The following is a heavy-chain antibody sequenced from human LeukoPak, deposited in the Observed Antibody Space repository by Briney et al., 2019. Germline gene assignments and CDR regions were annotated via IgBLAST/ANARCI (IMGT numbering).Heavy chain of an antibody. D-gene: IGHD1-26*01. CDR3: ARDPMAEGPWDDY. J-gene: IGHJ4*02. CDR1: GFTVSSNY. V-gene: IGHV3-53*01. Sequence: GGSLRLSCAASGFTVSSNYMSWVRQAPGKGLEWVSVIYSGGSTYYADSVKGRFTISRDNSKNALYLQMNSLRAEDTAVYYCARDPMAEGPWDDYWGQGTLVTVSS. CDR2: IYSGGST.